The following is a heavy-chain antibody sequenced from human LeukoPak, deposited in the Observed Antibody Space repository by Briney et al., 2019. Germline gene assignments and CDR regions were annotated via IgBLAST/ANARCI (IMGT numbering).Heavy chain of an antibody. CDR1: GGSISSSSYY. Sequence: PSETLSLTCTVSGGSISSSSYYWGWIRQPPGKGLEWIGSIYYSGSTYYNPSLKSRVTISVDTSKNQFSLKLSSVTAADTAVYYCARLGISSPTSDYWGQGTLVTVSS. CDR2: IYYSGST. CDR3: ARLGISSPTSDY. J-gene: IGHJ4*02. V-gene: IGHV4-39*01. D-gene: IGHD6-13*01.